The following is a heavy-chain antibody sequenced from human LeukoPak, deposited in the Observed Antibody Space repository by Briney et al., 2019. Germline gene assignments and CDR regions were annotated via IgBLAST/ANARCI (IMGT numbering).Heavy chain of an antibody. CDR1: GFTFSSYA. V-gene: IGHV3-23*01. Sequence: GGSLRLSCAASGFTFSSYAMSWVRQAPGKGLEWGSGISGSGGSTYYADSVKGRFTISRDNSKNTLYLQMNSLRAEDTAVYYCATTADYWGSYGWGQGTLVTVCS. CDR3: ATTADYWGSYG. CDR2: ISGSGGST. D-gene: IGHD7-27*01. J-gene: IGHJ4*02.